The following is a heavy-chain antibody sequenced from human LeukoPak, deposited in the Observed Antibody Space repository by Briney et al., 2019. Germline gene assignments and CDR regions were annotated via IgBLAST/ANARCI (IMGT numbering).Heavy chain of an antibody. J-gene: IGHJ4*02. CDR1: GFNFSNYE. Sequence: GGSLRLSCAASGFNFSNYEFNWVRQAPGRGLEWVSYISRSGSFITYGDSVKGRFTISRDNAKNSPYLQMNSLIAEDTAVYYCARDSGHSSGDDCNHFDYWGQGTLVTVSS. V-gene: IGHV3-48*03. CDR3: ARDSGHSSGDDCNHFDY. CDR2: ISRSGSFI. D-gene: IGHD2-21*02.